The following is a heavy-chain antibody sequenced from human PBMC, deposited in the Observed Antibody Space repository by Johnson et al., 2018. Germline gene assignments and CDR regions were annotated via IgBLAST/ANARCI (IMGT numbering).Heavy chain of an antibody. V-gene: IGHV4-34*01. CDR1: GGSFSGHY. CDR3: ASLFYDVLAGYNDY. CDR2: ITHRGST. Sequence: QVQLQQWGAGLLKPSETLSLTCAVYGGSFSGHYWNWIRQPPGKGLEWLGEITHRGSTNYNPSLRSRVTISVDTSKKQISLKLNSVTAADTATYYCASLFYDVLAGYNDYWGQGTLVTVSS. J-gene: IGHJ4*02. D-gene: IGHD3-9*01.